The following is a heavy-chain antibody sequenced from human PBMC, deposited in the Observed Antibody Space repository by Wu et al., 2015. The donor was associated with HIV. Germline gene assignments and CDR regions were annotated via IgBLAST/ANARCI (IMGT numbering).Heavy chain of an antibody. CDR1: GGTFNNCI. CDR2: IYTYNGNT. D-gene: IGHD4-23*01. CDR3: ARGGVYGVNVGDYSYYYYIDV. V-gene: IGHV1-18*04. Sequence: QVQLVQSGAEVRKPGSSVKVSCKASGGTFNNCIIGWVRQAPGQGLEWMGWIYTYNGNTNYAQKLQDRVTMTTDTSTSTAYMELRSLTSDDSAVYYCARGGVYGVNVGDYSYYYYIDVWGKGTTVTVSS. J-gene: IGHJ6*03.